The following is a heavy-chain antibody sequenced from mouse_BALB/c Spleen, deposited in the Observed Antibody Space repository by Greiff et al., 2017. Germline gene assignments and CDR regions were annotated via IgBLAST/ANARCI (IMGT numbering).Heavy chain of an antibody. CDR2: ISPGNGDI. V-gene: IGHV1S53*03. CDR3: KRSLNSLLRLWYFDV. D-gene: IGHD1-2*01. CDR1: GYTFTDHA. J-gene: IGHJ1*01. Sequence: QVQLKESDTELVKPGASVKISCKASGYTFTDHAIHWVKQRPEQGLEWIGYISPGNGDIKYNEKFKGKATLTADKSSSTAYMQLNSLTSEDSAVYFCKRSLNSLLRLWYFDVWGAGTTVTVSS.